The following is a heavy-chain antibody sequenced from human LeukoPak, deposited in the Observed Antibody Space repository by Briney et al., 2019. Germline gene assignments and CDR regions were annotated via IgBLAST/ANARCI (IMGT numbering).Heavy chain of an antibody. Sequence: GGSLRLSCAASGFSFSTSHMNWGRQAPGKGLEWVSYISSGSSAIYYTDSVKGRFTISRDNAKSSLYLQMNSLRDEDTATYYCPTDRPHWAFDFWGQGTLVTVSS. J-gene: IGHJ4*02. CDR2: ISSGSSAI. V-gene: IGHV3-48*02. CDR1: GFSFSTSH. CDR3: PTDRPHWAFDF. D-gene: IGHD7-27*01.